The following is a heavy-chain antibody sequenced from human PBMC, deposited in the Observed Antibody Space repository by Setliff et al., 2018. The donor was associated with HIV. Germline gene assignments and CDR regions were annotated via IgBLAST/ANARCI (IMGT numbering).Heavy chain of an antibody. Sequence: SETLSLTCTVSGGSIRSGDYYWSWIRQHPGKGLEWIGYIYHTGSVYYNPSLNGRVTMSVDTFKNQFSLKLSSVTAADTAVYYCARGRMWHDNHYYYMDVWGKGTTVTVSS. J-gene: IGHJ6*03. D-gene: IGHD1-1*01. CDR2: IYHTGSV. CDR1: GGSIRSGDYY. CDR3: ARGRMWHDNHYYYMDV. V-gene: IGHV4-31*03.